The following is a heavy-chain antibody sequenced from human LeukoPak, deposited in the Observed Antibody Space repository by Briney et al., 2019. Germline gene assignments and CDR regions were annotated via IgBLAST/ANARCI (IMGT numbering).Heavy chain of an antibody. J-gene: IGHJ4*02. Sequence: SETPSLTCTVSGGSISSYYWSWIRQPPGKGLEWIGYIYYTGSTNYSPSLKSRVIISVDTSKNQFSLKLSSVTAADAAVYYCARLDELLAFDYWGQGTLVTVSS. CDR2: IYYTGST. V-gene: IGHV4-59*08. CDR3: ARLDELLAFDY. CDR1: GGSISSYY. D-gene: IGHD2-15*01.